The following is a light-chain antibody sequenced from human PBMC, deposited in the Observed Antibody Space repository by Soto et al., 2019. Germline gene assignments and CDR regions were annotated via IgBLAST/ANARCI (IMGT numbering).Light chain of an antibody. CDR2: AAS. Sequence: DIQLTQSPSFLSASVGDRVTITCRASQGISSYLAWYQQRPGKAPKLLIYAASTLQSGVPSRFSGSGYGTDFTLTISRLQPEDFATYCCQQLNSYPFTLGPGTKVDIK. V-gene: IGKV1-9*01. CDR1: QGISSY. J-gene: IGKJ3*01. CDR3: QQLNSYPFT.